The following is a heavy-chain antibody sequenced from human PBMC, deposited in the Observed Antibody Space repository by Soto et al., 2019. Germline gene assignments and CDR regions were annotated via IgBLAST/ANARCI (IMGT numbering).Heavy chain of an antibody. CDR1: GFTFSSYS. Sequence: GGSLRLSCAASGFTFSSYSMNWVRQAPGKGLEWVSYISSSSSTIYYADSVKGRFTISRDNAKNSLYLQMNSLRDEDTAVYYCARDHYDFWSGYFTEADAFDIWGQGTMVTVSS. CDR2: ISSSSSTI. J-gene: IGHJ3*02. D-gene: IGHD3-3*01. CDR3: ARDHYDFWSGYFTEADAFDI. V-gene: IGHV3-48*02.